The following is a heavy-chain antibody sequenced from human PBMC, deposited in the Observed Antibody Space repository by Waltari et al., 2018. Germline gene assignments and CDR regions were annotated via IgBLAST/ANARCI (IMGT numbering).Heavy chain of an antibody. Sequence: QLQLQESGPGLVKPSETLSLTCSVSGDSVTSGSYYWGWIRQPPRKGLGWIGIMYYRGGRYSNPSLKSRGTISVDTSKNQCSRKLGSVAAADTAVYYCARAFGSGSYAWFDSWGQGTLVTVSS. CDR2: MYYRGGR. D-gene: IGHD3-10*01. V-gene: IGHV4-39*01. CDR3: ARAFGSGSYAWFDS. J-gene: IGHJ5*01. CDR1: GDSVTSGSYY.